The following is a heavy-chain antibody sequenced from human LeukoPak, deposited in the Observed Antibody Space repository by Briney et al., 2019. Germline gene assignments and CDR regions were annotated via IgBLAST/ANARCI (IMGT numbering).Heavy chain of an antibody. J-gene: IGHJ3*02. CDR1: GGSFGGYY. CDR2: INHSGST. D-gene: IGHD3-22*01. V-gene: IGHV4-34*01. Sequence: SETLSLTCAVYGGSFGGYYWSWIRQPPGKGLEWIGEINHSGSTNYNPSLKSRVTISVDTSKNQFSLKLSSVTAADTAVYYCARGPAYYYDSSGYAFDIWGQGTMVTVSS. CDR3: ARGPAYYYDSSGYAFDI.